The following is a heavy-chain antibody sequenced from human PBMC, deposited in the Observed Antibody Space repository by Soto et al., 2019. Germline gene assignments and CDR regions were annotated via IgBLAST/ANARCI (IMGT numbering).Heavy chain of an antibody. CDR3: ARANPYYYDSSGYLGWTYFDY. CDR2: IFYSGST. J-gene: IGHJ4*02. D-gene: IGHD3-22*01. CDR1: GGSISPYY. Sequence: SETLSLTCTVSGGSISPYYWSWIRQSPGKGLEWLGYIFYSGSTYYNPSLKSRVTISVDTSKNQFSLKLSSVTAADTAVYYCARANPYYYDSSGYLGWTYFDYWGQGTLVTVSS. V-gene: IGHV4-59*12.